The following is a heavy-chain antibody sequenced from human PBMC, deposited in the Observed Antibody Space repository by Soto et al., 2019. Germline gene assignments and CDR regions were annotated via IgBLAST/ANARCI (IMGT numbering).Heavy chain of an antibody. CDR3: ARDFAYFDS. V-gene: IGHV4-61*01. D-gene: IGHD3-3*01. Sequence: SETLSLTCTVSGGSFKSGSDSWSWIRQPPGTGLEWIGYVYHTGRTSCNPSLKSRVSISMDTSKNQFSLNLDSVTAADTAVYFCARDFAYFDSWGQGTLVTVSS. CDR1: GGSFKSGSDS. J-gene: IGHJ4*02. CDR2: VYHTGRT.